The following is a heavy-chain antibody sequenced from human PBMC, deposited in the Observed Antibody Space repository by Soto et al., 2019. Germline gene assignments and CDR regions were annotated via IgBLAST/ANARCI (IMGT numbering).Heavy chain of an antibody. V-gene: IGHV4-39*07. J-gene: IGHJ5*02. Sequence: SETLSLTSPLSCGSISSGHYYWSWISQTPGKGLEWIGSIYYSESTHYNPSLKSRVTTAGDTSKNQFSLKLTSVTAADTAMYYCARNGDCTRPGCIVGWFDPWGPGTLVTVSP. CDR3: ARNGDCTRPGCIVGWFDP. CDR2: IYYSEST. CDR1: CGSISSGHYY. D-gene: IGHD2-8*01.